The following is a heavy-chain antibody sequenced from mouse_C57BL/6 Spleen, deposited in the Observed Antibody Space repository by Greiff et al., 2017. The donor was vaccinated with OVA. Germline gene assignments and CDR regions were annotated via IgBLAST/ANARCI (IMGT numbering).Heavy chain of an antibody. CDR1: GFTFSDYY. CDR3: ARAPYYYGSSWYFDV. CDR2: INYDGSST. D-gene: IGHD1-1*01. V-gene: IGHV5-16*01. J-gene: IGHJ1*03. Sequence: VQLKESAGGLVQPGSSMKLSCTASGFTFSDYYMAWVRQVPEKGLEWVANINYDGSSTYYLDSLKSRFIISRDNAKNILYLQMSSLKSEDTATYYCARAPYYYGSSWYFDVWGTGTTVTVSS.